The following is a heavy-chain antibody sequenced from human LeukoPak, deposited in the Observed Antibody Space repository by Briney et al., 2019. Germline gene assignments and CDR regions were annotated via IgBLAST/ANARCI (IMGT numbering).Heavy chain of an antibody. CDR1: GRSFIGYY. J-gene: IGHJ4*02. CDR3: ARGRFRYSYGYRDVDFDY. V-gene: IGHV4-34*01. Sequence: KPSETLSLTCAVYGRSFIGYYWSWIRQPPGKGLEWIGEINHSGSTDYNPSLKSRVTISVDTSKNQFSLKLSSVTAADTAVYYCARGRFRYSYGYRDVDFDYWGQGTLVTVSS. CDR2: INHSGST. D-gene: IGHD5-18*01.